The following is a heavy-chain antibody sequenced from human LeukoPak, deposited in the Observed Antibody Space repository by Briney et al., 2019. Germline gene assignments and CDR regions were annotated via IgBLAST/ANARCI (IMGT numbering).Heavy chain of an antibody. D-gene: IGHD6-13*01. CDR1: GGSFSGYY. CDR3: ARSGSSWYQRNWFDP. J-gene: IGHJ5*02. CDR2: INHSGST. V-gene: IGHV4-34*01. Sequence: SETLSLTCAVYGGSFSGYYWSWIRQPPGKGLEWIGEINHSGSTNYNPSLKSRVTISVDTSKNQFSLKLSSVTAADTAVYYCARSGSSWYQRNWFDPWGQGTLVTVSS.